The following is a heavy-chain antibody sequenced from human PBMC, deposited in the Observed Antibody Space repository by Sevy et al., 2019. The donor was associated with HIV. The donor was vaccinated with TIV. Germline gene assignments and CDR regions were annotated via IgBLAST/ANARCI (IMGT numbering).Heavy chain of an antibody. CDR1: GGTFSSYA. V-gene: IGHV1-69*13. CDR2: IIPIFGTA. D-gene: IGHD2-2*01. Sequence: ASVKVSCKASGGTFSSYAISWVRQAPGQGPEWMGGIIPIFGTANYARKFQGRVTITADESTSTAYMELSSLRFEDTAVYYCASSNCSSTSCSYYYYYGMDVWGQGTTVTVSS. J-gene: IGHJ6*02. CDR3: ASSNCSSTSCSYYYYYGMDV.